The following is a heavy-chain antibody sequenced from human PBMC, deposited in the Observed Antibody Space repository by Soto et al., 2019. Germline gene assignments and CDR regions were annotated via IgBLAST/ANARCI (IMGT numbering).Heavy chain of an antibody. J-gene: IGHJ4*02. Sequence: ASVKVSCKASGGTASSYAITWVRQAPGKGLEWMGVFIPIFVSAHYAPKFQGRITITADESTSTAYMELSGLTSEDTAIYYCARDVSSDTTGFRGYDLWGQGTQVTVSS. CDR3: ARDVSSDTTGFRGYDL. D-gene: IGHD3-10*01. CDR1: GGTASSYA. V-gene: IGHV1-69*13. CDR2: FIPIFVSA.